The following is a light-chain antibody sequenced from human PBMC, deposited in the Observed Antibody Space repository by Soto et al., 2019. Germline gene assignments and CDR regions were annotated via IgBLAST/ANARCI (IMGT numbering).Light chain of an antibody. J-gene: IGLJ2*01. Sequence: QSALTQPASVSGSPGQSITISCTGTSSDVGSYNLVSWYQQHSGKAPKLMIYEGSKRPSGVSNRFSGSKSGNTASLTISGLQDEDEADYYCCSYAGSTTLIFGGGTKLTVL. CDR3: CSYAGSTTLI. V-gene: IGLV2-23*01. CDR2: EGS. CDR1: SSDVGSYNL.